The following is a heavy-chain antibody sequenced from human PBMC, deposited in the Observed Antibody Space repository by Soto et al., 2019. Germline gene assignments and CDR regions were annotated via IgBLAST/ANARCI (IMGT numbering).Heavy chain of an antibody. CDR1: GFSLSTSGVG. D-gene: IGHD3-9*01. V-gene: IGHV2-5*02. J-gene: IGHJ4*02. CDR3: AHGGDILTAWSFDY. CDR2: IYWDDDK. Sequence: QITLKESGPTLVKPTQTLTLTCTFSGFSLSTSGVGVGWIRQPPGKALEWLALIYWDDDKRYSPSLKSRLTITKDTSKNQVVLTMTNMDPVDTASYYCAHGGDILTAWSFDYWGQGTLVTVSS.